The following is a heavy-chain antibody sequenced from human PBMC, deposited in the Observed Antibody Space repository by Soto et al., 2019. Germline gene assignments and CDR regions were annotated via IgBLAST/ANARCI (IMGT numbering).Heavy chain of an antibody. CDR3: ARLPKGSVVTG. V-gene: IGHV3-48*02. D-gene: IGHD2-21*02. CDR1: GFSFRDHS. CDR2: ISSSSENI. J-gene: IGHJ4*01. Sequence: GGSLRLSCVGSGFSFRDHSMNWVRQPPGKGLQWISYISSSSENIYYADSVKGRFTVSRDNAKNTLFLQMNSLRDDDSVIYYCARLPKGSVVTGWGQGSLVTVSS.